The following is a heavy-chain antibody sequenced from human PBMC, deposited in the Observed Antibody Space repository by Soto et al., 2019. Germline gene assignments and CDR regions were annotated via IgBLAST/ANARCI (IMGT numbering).Heavy chain of an antibody. CDR2: IYYSGST. CDR3: ARHRNYYYGSGSYYNNWFDP. V-gene: IGHV4-59*08. CDR1: GGSISSYY. Sequence: SETLSLTCTVSGGSISSYYWSWIRQPPGKGLEWIGYIYYSGSTNYNPSLKSRVTISVDTSKNQFSLKLSSVTAADTAVYYCARHRNYYYGSGSYYNNWFDPWGQGTLVTVSS. D-gene: IGHD3-10*01. J-gene: IGHJ5*02.